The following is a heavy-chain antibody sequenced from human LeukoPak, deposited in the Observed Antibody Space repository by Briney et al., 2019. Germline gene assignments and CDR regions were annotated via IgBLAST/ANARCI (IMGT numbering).Heavy chain of an antibody. CDR2: MNSDGSIT. V-gene: IGHV3-74*01. J-gene: IGHJ4*02. D-gene: IGHD2-2*01. CDR3: VRNGVPGGFDY. Sequence: GGSLRLSCEASGFTFSSSWMVWVRQAPGKGLVCVSLMNSDGSITSYADSVKGRFTISRDNAKNTLYLQLNSLRADDTAVYYCVRNGVPGGFDYWGQGTLVTVSS. CDR1: GFTFSSSW.